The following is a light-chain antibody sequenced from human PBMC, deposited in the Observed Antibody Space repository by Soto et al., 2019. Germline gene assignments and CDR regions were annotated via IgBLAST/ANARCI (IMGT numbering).Light chain of an antibody. Sequence: QSVLTQPPSASSTPGQTVTISCSGSTSNIGTFYVYWYQHLPGTAPKLLIYLGDQRASGVSDRFSGSKSGTSASLAINGLRSDDEADYYCSSDAGNYNYVFGTGTKLTVL. V-gene: IGLV1-47*02. CDR3: SSDAGNYNYV. CDR1: TSNIGTFY. CDR2: LGD. J-gene: IGLJ1*01.